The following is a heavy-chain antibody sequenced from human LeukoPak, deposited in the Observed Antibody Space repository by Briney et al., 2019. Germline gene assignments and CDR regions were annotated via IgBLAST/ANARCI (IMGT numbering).Heavy chain of an antibody. CDR1: GYSISSGYY. D-gene: IGHD6-19*01. J-gene: IGHJ3*02. Sequence: SETLSLTCTVSGYSISSGYYWGWLRQPPGKGLEWIGSIYHSGSTYYNPSLKSRVTISVDTSKNQFSLKLSSVTAADTAVYYCARLAVAVNDAFDIWGQGTMVTVSS. CDR3: ARLAVAVNDAFDI. CDR2: IYHSGST. V-gene: IGHV4-38-2*02.